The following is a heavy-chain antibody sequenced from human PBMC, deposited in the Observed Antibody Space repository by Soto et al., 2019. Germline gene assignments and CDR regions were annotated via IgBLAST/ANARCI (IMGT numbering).Heavy chain of an antibody. CDR1: GYTFISYG. Sequence: ASVKVSCKASGYTFISYGISWVRQAPGQGLEWMGWISAYNGNTNYAQKLQGRVILTTDTSTSTAYMELRSLTSDDTAVYYCARGSHDYDDHTIQGQIEYWGQGTLVTVSS. D-gene: IGHD4-17*01. CDR2: ISAYNGNT. J-gene: IGHJ4*02. CDR3: ARGSHDYDDHTIQGQIEY. V-gene: IGHV1-18*01.